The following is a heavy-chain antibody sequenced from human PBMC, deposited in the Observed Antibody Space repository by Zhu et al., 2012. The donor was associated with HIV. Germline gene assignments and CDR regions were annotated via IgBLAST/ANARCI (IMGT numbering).Heavy chain of an antibody. CDR2: IHQSGST. Sequence: QVQLQESGPGLVKPPETLSLTCAVSGYFISSGYYWGWIRQPPGKGLEWIETIHQSGSTYYNSSLKSRVTISVDTSKNQFSLNLSSVTAADTAMYYCARLRDYESSGSYYFDYWGQGTLITVSS. CDR3: ARLRDYESSGSYYFDY. V-gene: IGHV4-38-2*01. D-gene: IGHD3-22*01. CDR1: GYFISSGYY. J-gene: IGHJ4*02.